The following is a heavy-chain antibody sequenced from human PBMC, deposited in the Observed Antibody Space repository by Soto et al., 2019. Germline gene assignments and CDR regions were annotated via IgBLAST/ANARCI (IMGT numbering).Heavy chain of an antibody. J-gene: IGHJ4*02. D-gene: IGHD3-10*01. Sequence: LRLSCAAFGFTFTSYAMAWVRQAPGKGLEWVSGIGGSGDGTYYADSVKGRFTISRDNSKNTLYLQMNSLRAEDTAVYYCAPFPPYYGSASWGQGTLVTVSS. CDR3: APFPPYYGSAS. CDR2: IGGSGDGT. V-gene: IGHV3-23*01. CDR1: GFTFTSYA.